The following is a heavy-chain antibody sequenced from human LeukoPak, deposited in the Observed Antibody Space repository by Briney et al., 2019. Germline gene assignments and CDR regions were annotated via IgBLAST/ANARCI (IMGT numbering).Heavy chain of an antibody. CDR1: GVSMSSYY. CDR3: ATDVRGLVPYYFDF. Sequence: SETLSLTCAVAGVSMSSYYWSWLRQPPGKGLEWVGYIYYSGSTNYNPSLKSRVTISIDTSKNQLSLQLTSVTAADTAVYYCATDVRGLVPYYFDFWGQGTLVTVSS. CDR2: IYYSGST. J-gene: IGHJ4*02. V-gene: IGHV4-59*01. D-gene: IGHD3-10*02.